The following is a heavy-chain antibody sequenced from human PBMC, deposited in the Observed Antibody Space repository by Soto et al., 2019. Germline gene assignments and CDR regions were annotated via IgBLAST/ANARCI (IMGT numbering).Heavy chain of an antibody. Sequence: SETLSLTCAVSGGSFTSNNWWTWVRQPPGQGLEWIGEIYRTGSTTYNPSLKSRVTISLDKSENQFSLKVTSLTAADTAVYYCASRDPGTSVDYWGQGTLVTVSS. D-gene: IGHD1-7*01. CDR2: IYRTGST. CDR1: GGSFTSNNW. V-gene: IGHV4-4*02. J-gene: IGHJ4*02. CDR3: ASRDPGTSVDY.